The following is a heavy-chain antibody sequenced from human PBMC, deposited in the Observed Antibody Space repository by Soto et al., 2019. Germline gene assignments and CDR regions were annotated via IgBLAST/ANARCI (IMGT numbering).Heavy chain of an antibody. D-gene: IGHD6-13*01. CDR1: GFTFDDYA. Sequence: DVQLVESGGGLVQPGRSLRLSCAASGFTFDDYAMHWVRQAPGKGLEWVSGISCNSGSIGYADSVKGRFTISRDNAKNSLCLHMNSLRAEDTALYYCAKGLYRSSWYWAAQHWGQGTLVTVSS. J-gene: IGHJ1*01. CDR2: ISCNSGSI. CDR3: AKGLYRSSWYWAAQH. V-gene: IGHV3-9*01.